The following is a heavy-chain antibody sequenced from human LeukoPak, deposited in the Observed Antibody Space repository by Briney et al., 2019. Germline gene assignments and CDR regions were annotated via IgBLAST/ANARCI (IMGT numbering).Heavy chain of an antibody. D-gene: IGHD3-9*01. CDR2: IIPIFGTA. CDR1: GGTFSSYA. Sequence: SVKVSCKASGGTFSSYAISWVRQAPGQGLEWMGGIIPIFGTANYAQKFRGRVTITADKSTRTAYMELSSLRSEDTAVYYCARSPDILTGEKFDYWGQGTLVTVSS. J-gene: IGHJ4*02. CDR3: ARSPDILTGEKFDY. V-gene: IGHV1-69*06.